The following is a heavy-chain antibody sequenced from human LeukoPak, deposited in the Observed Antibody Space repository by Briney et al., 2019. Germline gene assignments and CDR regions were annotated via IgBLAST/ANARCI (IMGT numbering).Heavy chain of an antibody. CDR1: GYTFSSYS. J-gene: IGHJ4*02. V-gene: IGHV3-21*01. D-gene: IGHD2-15*01. CDR2: ISSSSSYI. CDR3: ARDSTPEY. Sequence: GGSLRLSCAGSGYTFSSYSMNWVRQAPGKGLEWVSSISSSSSYIYYADSVKGRFSISRDNAKNSLYLQMNSLRAEDTAVYYCARDSTPEYWGQGILVTVSS.